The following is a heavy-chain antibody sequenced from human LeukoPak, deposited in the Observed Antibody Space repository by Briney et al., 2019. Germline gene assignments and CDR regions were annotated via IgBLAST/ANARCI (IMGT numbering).Heavy chain of an antibody. CDR1: GFTFSSYS. D-gene: IGHD6-19*01. CDR3: ARVPYSSGWYNFDY. V-gene: IGHV3-48*04. Sequence: GGSLRLSCAASGFTFSSYSMNWVRQAPGKGLEWVSYVSGSGSPIYYADSVKGRFTISRDNAKNSLYLQMSSLRVEDTAVFYCARVPYSSGWYNFDYWGQGTLVTVSS. J-gene: IGHJ4*02. CDR2: VSGSGSPI.